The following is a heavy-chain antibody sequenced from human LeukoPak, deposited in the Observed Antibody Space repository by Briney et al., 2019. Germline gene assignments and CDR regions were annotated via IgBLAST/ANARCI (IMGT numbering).Heavy chain of an antibody. CDR3: ARGLGSYDTTWYPPLRY. CDR2: INPSGGST. V-gene: IGHV1-46*01. J-gene: IGHJ4*02. Sequence: ASVKVSCKASGYTFTSYYMHWVRQAPGQGLEWMGIINPSGGSTSYAQKLQGRVTMTRDTSTSTVYMELSSLRSDDAAVYCCARGLGSYDTTWYPPLRYWGQGTLVTVSS. CDR1: GYTFTSYY. D-gene: IGHD3-22*01.